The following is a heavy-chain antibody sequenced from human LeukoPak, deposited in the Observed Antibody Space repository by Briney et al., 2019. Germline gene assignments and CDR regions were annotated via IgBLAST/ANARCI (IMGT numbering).Heavy chain of an antibody. CDR3: AKDRSGSYYTFDY. D-gene: IGHD3-10*01. CDR1: GFTFSNYG. Sequence: GGSLRLSCAASGFTFSNYGMSWVRQAPGKGLEWVSAISGSGGSTYYADSVKGRFTISRDNSKNTLYLQMNSLRAEDTAVYYCAKDRSGSYYTFDYWGQGTLVTVSS. V-gene: IGHV3-23*01. J-gene: IGHJ4*02. CDR2: ISGSGGST.